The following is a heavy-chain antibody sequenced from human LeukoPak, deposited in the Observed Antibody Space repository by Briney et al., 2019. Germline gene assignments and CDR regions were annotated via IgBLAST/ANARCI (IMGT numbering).Heavy chain of an antibody. CDR3: ARDLVDTAMVTFFDY. CDR1: GYTFTSYA. D-gene: IGHD5-18*01. V-gene: IGHV1-2*02. J-gene: IGHJ4*02. CDR2: INPNSGGT. Sequence: ASVKVSCKTSGYTFTSYAINWVRQAPGQGLEWMGWINPNSGGTNYAQKFQGRVTMTRDTSISTAYMELSRLRSDDTAVYYCARDLVDTAMVTFFDYWGQGTLVTVSS.